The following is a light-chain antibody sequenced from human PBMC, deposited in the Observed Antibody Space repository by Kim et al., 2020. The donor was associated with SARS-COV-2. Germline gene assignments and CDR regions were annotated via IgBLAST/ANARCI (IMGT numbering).Light chain of an antibody. CDR3: LQHHGYPRT. V-gene: IGKV1-17*01. Sequence: ASLGDMCTITCRASQGIRHALGWYQQIPGHAPTRLIYGASTLHSVVPSRFRGCRSGTGLTHNVSGLQPEDFATYYYLQHHGYPRTFGQGTKV. CDR2: GAS. J-gene: IGKJ1*01. CDR1: QGIRHA.